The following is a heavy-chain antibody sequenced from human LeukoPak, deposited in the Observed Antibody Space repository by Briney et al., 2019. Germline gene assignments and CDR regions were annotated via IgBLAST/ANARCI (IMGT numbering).Heavy chain of an antibody. D-gene: IGHD1-1*01. V-gene: IGHV3-74*03. CDR2: VSDDGSTT. Sequence: GGSLRPSCAASGFTFSSFWMHWVRQAPGKGLVWVSRVSDDGSTTTYADSVKGRFTISRDNAKNTLYLQMNSLRPEDTAVYYCVRHNAARAFDIWGQGTMVIVSS. CDR3: VRHNAARAFDI. CDR1: GFTFSSFW. J-gene: IGHJ3*02.